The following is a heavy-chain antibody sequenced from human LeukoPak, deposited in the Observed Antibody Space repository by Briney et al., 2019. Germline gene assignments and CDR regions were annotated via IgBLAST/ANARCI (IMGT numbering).Heavy chain of an antibody. Sequence: GGSLRLSCAASGFTFSNYWMTWVRQAPGKGLEWVANINQDGSEKYYVDSMRGRFTISRDNAKNSLYLQMSSLRADDTAVYYCARENMRDGGIAAAGTDYWGQGTLATVSS. CDR3: ARENMRDGGIAAAGTDY. D-gene: IGHD6-13*01. V-gene: IGHV3-7*01. J-gene: IGHJ4*02. CDR1: GFTFSNYW. CDR2: INQDGSEK.